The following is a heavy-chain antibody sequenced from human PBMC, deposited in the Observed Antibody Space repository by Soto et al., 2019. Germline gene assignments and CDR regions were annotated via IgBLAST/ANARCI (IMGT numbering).Heavy chain of an antibody. V-gene: IGHV5-10-1*01. CDR3: ARHGDYDYYYYGMDV. J-gene: IGHJ6*02. Sequence: PXESLKISCKGSGYSFTSYWISWVRQMPGKGLEWMGRIDPSDSYTNYSPSFQGHVTISADKSISTAYLQWSSLKASDTAMYYCARHGDYDYYYYGMDVWGQGTTVTVSS. CDR1: GYSFTSYW. CDR2: IDPSDSYT. D-gene: IGHD4-17*01.